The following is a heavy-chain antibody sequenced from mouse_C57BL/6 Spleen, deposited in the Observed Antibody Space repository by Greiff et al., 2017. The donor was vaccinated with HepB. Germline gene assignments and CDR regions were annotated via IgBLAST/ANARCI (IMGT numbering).Heavy chain of an antibody. V-gene: IGHV5-4*01. CDR1: GFTFSSYA. CDR3: ARDRGYYDAMDY. Sequence: EVQVVESGGGLVKPGGSLKLSCAASGFTFSSYAMSWVRQTPEKRLEWVATISDGGSYTYYPDNVKGRFTISRDNAKNNLYLQMSHLKSEDTAMYYCARDRGYYDAMDYWGQGTSVTVSS. J-gene: IGHJ4*01. D-gene: IGHD2-2*01. CDR2: ISDGGSYT.